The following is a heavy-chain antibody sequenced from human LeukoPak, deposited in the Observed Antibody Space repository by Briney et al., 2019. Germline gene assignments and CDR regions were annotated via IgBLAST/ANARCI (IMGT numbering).Heavy chain of an antibody. V-gene: IGHV3-21*01. CDR1: GFTFSSYS. J-gene: IGHJ4*02. CDR3: AGDFYSARGAYYDFWSGYPSPYYFDY. D-gene: IGHD3-3*01. CDR2: ISSSSSYI. Sequence: GGSLRLSCAASGFTFSSYSMNWVRQAPGKGLEWISSISSSSSYIYYADSVKGRFTISRDNAKNSLYLQMNSLRAEDTAVYYCAGDFYSARGAYYDFWSGYPSPYYFDYWGQGTLVTVSS.